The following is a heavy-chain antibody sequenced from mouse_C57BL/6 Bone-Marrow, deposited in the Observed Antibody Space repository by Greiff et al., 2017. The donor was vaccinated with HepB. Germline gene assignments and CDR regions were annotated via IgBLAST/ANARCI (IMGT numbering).Heavy chain of an antibody. D-gene: IGHD2-4*01. V-gene: IGHV3-6*01. J-gene: IGHJ3*01. CDR1: GYSITSGYY. Sequence: EVQLQQSGPGLVKPSQSLSLTCSVTGYSITSGYYWNWIRQFPGNKLEWMGYISYDGSNNYNPSLKNRISLTRDTSKNQFFLKLNSVTTEDTATYYCARDPPYYDYLFAYWGQGTLVTVSA. CDR2: ISYDGSN. CDR3: ARDPPYYDYLFAY.